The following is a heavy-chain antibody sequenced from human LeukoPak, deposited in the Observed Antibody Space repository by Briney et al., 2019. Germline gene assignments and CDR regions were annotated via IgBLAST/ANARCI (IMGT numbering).Heavy chain of an antibody. V-gene: IGHV3-30*05. Sequence: GGSLRLSCTASGFTFSSYGMSWVRQAPGKGLEWVAVISYDGSNKYYADSVKGRFTISRDNSKNTLYLQMNSLRAEDTAVYYCASVSPVSRYYFDYWGQGTLVTVSS. CDR3: ASVSPVSRYYFDY. CDR1: GFTFSSYG. CDR2: ISYDGSNK. D-gene: IGHD3-16*01. J-gene: IGHJ4*02.